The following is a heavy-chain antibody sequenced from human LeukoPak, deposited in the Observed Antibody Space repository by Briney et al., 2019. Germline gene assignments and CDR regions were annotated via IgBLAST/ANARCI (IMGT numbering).Heavy chain of an antibody. J-gene: IGHJ4*02. CDR1: GGSVSDYY. CDR3: ARRNYYFDY. D-gene: IGHD1-7*01. V-gene: IGHV4-59*08. Sequence: KASETLSLTCTISGGSVSDYYWSWIRQSPGKGLEWIGYIYHTGSTSYSPSLKSRVTISADTSQNQFSLRLSSVTAADTAVYYCARRNYYFDYWGQGTLVTVSS. CDR2: IYHTGST.